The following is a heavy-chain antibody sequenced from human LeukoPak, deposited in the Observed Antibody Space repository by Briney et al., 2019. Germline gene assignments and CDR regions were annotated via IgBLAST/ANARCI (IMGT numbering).Heavy chain of an antibody. CDR2: IYSGGNT. CDR3: ARRAGEYSHPYDY. Sequence: GGSLRLSCTVSGFTVSSNSMSWVRQAPGKGLEWVSFIYSGGNTHYSDSVKGRFTISRDNSKNTLYLQMNSLRADDTAVYYCARRAGEYSHPYDYWGQGTLVTVS. V-gene: IGHV3-53*01. J-gene: IGHJ4*02. CDR1: GFTVSSNS. D-gene: IGHD4-17*01.